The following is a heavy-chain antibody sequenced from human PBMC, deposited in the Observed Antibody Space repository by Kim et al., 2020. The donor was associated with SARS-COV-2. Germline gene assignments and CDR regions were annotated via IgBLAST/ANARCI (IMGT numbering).Heavy chain of an antibody. CDR3: ARDKGAYYDSSGSDY. Sequence: SVKVSCKASGGTFSSYAISWVRQAPGQGLEWMGRIIPILGIANYAQKFQGRVTITADKSTSTAYMELSSLRSEDTAVYYCARDKGAYYDSSGSDYWGQGTLVTVSS. V-gene: IGHV1-69*04. J-gene: IGHJ4*02. D-gene: IGHD3-22*01. CDR2: IIPILGIA. CDR1: GGTFSSYA.